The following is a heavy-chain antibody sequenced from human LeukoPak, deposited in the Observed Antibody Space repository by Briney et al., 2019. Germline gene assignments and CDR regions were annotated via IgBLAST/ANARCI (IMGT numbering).Heavy chain of an antibody. CDR1: GFTFSGYA. CDR3: AKDWGSGSYQPDAFDI. CDR2: IFASGSTT. J-gene: IGHJ3*02. V-gene: IGHV3-23*03. D-gene: IGHD1-26*01. Sequence: GGSLRLSCAASGFTFSGYAMNWVRQAPGKGLEWVSLIFASGSTTKYADSVKGRFTISRDNSKNTLYLQMNSLRAEDTAVYYCAKDWGSGSYQPDAFDIWGQGTMVTVSS.